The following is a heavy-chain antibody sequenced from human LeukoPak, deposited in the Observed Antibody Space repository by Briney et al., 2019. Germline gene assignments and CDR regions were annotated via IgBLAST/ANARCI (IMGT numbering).Heavy chain of an antibody. V-gene: IGHV3-23*01. Sequence: PGGSLRLSCAASGFTFSSYAMSWVRQAPGKGLEWVSAISGSGGSTYYADSVKGRFTISRDNAQNSVYLQMNSLRAEDTAVYYCARRSRGNSGYFDYWGQGTLVTVSS. CDR3: ARRSRGNSGYFDY. CDR1: GFTFSSYA. CDR2: ISGSGGST. D-gene: IGHD4-23*01. J-gene: IGHJ4*02.